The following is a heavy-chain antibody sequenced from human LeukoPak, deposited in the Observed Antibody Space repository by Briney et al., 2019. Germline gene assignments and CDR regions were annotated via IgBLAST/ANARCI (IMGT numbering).Heavy chain of an antibody. CDR3: ARDPQAPYYDFWSGHSDAFDI. CDR1: GGTFSSYA. J-gene: IGHJ3*02. V-gene: IGHV1-69*05. Sequence: SVKVSCKASGGTFSSYAISWVRQAPGQGLEWMGRIIPIFGTANYAQKFQGRVTITTDESTSTAYTELSSLRSEDTAVYYCARDPQAPYYDFWSGHSDAFDIWGQGTMVTVSS. D-gene: IGHD3-3*01. CDR2: IIPIFGTA.